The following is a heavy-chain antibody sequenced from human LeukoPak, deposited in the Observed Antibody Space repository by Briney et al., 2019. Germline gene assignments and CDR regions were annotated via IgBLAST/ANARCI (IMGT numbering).Heavy chain of an antibody. CDR3: ARALDILTGTFDY. CDR1: GGSFSGYY. Sequence: SEPLSLTCAVYGGSFSGYYWSWIRHPPGKGLEWIGEINHSGSTNYNPSLKSRVTISVDTSKNQFSLKLSSVTAADTAVYYCARALDILTGTFDYWGQGTLVTVSS. V-gene: IGHV4-34*01. CDR2: INHSGST. J-gene: IGHJ4*02. D-gene: IGHD3-9*01.